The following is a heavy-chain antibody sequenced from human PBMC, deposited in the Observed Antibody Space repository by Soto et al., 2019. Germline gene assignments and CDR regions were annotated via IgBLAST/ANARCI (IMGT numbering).Heavy chain of an antibody. CDR2: ISAYNGNT. J-gene: IGHJ6*02. Sequence: ASVKVSCKASGYTFTCYGISWVRQAPGQGLEWMGWISAYNGNTNLAQKLQGRVTMTTDTSTSTAYMELRSLRSDDTAVYYCARAWSGYSDYGMDVWGQGTTVTVSS. CDR1: GYTFTCYG. V-gene: IGHV1-18*01. D-gene: IGHD3-3*01. CDR3: ARAWSGYSDYGMDV.